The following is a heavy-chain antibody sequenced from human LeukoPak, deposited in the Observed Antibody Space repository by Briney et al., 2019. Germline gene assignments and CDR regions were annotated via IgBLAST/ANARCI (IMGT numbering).Heavy chain of an antibody. CDR2: INPTGGGT. V-gene: IGHV1-46*01. J-gene: IGHJ3*02. Sequence: GASVKVSCKASGYTFTRHYIHWVRQAPGQGLERMGLINPTGGGTSYAQKFQGRVTMTRDTSTTTVYKDLSSLRSEDTAVYYCASAFRTRGLYAFDIWGQGAMLSVSS. D-gene: IGHD3-10*01. CDR1: GYTFTRHY. CDR3: ASAFRTRGLYAFDI.